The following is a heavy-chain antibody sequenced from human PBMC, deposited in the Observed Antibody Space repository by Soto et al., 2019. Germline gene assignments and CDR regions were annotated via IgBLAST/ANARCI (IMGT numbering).Heavy chain of an antibody. CDR3: ARAPTSGVVKPVYYYGMDV. CDR1: GGSISSGDYY. V-gene: IGHV4-30-4*01. D-gene: IGHD3-3*01. J-gene: IGHJ6*02. CDR2: IYYSGST. Sequence: SETLSLTCTVSGGSISSGDYYWSWIRQPPGKGLEWIGYIYYSGSTYYNPSLKSRVTISVDTSKNQFSLKLSSVTAADTAVYYCARAPTSGVVKPVYYYGMDVWGQGTTVTVSS.